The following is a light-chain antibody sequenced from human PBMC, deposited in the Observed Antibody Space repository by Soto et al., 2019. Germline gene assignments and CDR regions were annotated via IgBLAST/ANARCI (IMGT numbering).Light chain of an antibody. Sequence: EIVLTQSPATLSLSPGERATLSCRASQSVSNYLGWYQQKSGQAPRLLISDVSKRATGIPARFSGSGFGTDFTLPISSLEPEDFAVYYCQHRVNWPTFGGGTKVEIK. V-gene: IGKV3-11*01. CDR2: DVS. CDR1: QSVSNY. J-gene: IGKJ4*01. CDR3: QHRVNWPT.